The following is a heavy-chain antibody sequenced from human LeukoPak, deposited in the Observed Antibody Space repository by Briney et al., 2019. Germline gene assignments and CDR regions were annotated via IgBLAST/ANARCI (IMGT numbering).Heavy chain of an antibody. CDR3: AEPEGGYYDIRPD. V-gene: IGHV3-23*01. D-gene: IGHD3-22*01. J-gene: IGHJ4*02. CDR1: GFTFSSYA. Sequence: GGSLRLSCATSGFTFSSYAMSWVRQAPGKGLEWVSAISGSGGSTYYADSVKGRFTISRDNSKNTLYLQMNSLRAEDTAVYYCAEPEGGYYDIRPDWGQGTLVTVSS. CDR2: ISGSGGST.